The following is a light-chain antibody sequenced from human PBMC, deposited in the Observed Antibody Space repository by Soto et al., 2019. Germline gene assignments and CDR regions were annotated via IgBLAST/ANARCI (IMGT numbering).Light chain of an antibody. J-gene: IGLJ2*01. Sequence: QLVLTQSPSASASLGASVKLTYTLSSGHSNYAIAWHQQQSEKGPRYLMKLNSDGSHSKGDGIPDRFSGSSSGAERYLTISGLQSEDEADYYCQTWGSGIVVFGGGTKLTVL. CDR1: SGHSNYA. CDR2: LNSDGSH. V-gene: IGLV4-69*01. CDR3: QTWGSGIVV.